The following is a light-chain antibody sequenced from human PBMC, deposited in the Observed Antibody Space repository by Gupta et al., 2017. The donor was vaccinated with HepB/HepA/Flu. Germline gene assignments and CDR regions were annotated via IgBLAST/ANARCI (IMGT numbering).Light chain of an antibody. J-gene: IGLJ1*01. V-gene: IGLV1-44*01. CDR1: SSNIGSNT. CDR2: SNN. CDR3: AAWEDSLDGHV. Sequence: SVLTQPPSASGTPGQSVTISCSGSSSNIGSNTVNWYQQLPATAPKLLIYSNNQRPSGVPDRFSGSKSGTSASLAISGLQSEDEADYYCAAWEDSLDGHVFGTGTKVTVL.